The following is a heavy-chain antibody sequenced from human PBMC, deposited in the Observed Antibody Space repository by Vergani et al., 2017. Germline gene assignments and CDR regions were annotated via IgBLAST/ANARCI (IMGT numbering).Heavy chain of an antibody. Sequence: QLQLQESGPGLLKPSETLSLTCAVYGGSFSGYYWSWIRQPPGKGLEWIGEINHSGSTNYNPSLKSRVTISVDTSKNQFSLKLSSVTAAETAVYYCATSHPRYCSSTSCYGAVYFQHWGQGTLVTVSS. CDR1: GGSFSGYY. D-gene: IGHD2-2*01. CDR2: INHSGST. V-gene: IGHV4-34*01. CDR3: ATSHPRYCSSTSCYGAVYFQH. J-gene: IGHJ1*01.